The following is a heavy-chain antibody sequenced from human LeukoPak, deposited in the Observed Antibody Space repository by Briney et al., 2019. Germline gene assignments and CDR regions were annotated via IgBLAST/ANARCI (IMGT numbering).Heavy chain of an antibody. CDR2: IYSAGDT. J-gene: IGHJ4*02. CDR3: ARDSNSFPNYFDF. Sequence: GGSLRLSCAASGFSVSSNYMSWVRRAPGGGLEWVSLIYSAGDTFYSDSVKGRFTISRDSSKNTLYLQMNSLRTEDTAIYYCARDSNSFPNYFDFWGQGTLVTVSS. CDR1: GFSVSSNY. D-gene: IGHD2-21*01. V-gene: IGHV3-53*01.